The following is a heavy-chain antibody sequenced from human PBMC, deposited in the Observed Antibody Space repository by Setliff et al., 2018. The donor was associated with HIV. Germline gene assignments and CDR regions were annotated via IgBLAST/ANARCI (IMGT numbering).Heavy chain of an antibody. Sequence: PSETLSLTCTVSGGSISSHYWSWIRQSPKTGLEWIGYIYASGVTSYNPSLKSRVTISIDTSKNQFSLKLNSMTAADTAVYYCATRPAGSYWYGVFDFWGQGTPVTVS. CDR3: ATRPAGSYWYGVFDF. D-gene: IGHD6-13*01. V-gene: IGHV4-4*09. CDR1: GGSISSHY. CDR2: IYASGVT. J-gene: IGHJ4*02.